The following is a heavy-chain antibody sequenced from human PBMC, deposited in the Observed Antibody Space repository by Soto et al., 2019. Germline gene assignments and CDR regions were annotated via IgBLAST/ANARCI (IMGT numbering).Heavy chain of an antibody. Sequence: LRLSCAASGFTFSSYGMHWVRQAPGKGLEWVAVIWYDGSNKYYADSVKGRFTISRDNSKNTLYLQMNSLRAEDTAVYYCARDEGYCTNGVCHYYYYYGMDVWGQGTTVTVSS. D-gene: IGHD2-8*01. CDR2: IWYDGSNK. CDR3: ARDEGYCTNGVCHYYYYYGMDV. J-gene: IGHJ6*02. V-gene: IGHV3-33*01. CDR1: GFTFSSYG.